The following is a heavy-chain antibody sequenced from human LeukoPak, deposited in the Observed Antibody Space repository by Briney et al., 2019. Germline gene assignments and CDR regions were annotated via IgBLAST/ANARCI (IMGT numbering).Heavy chain of an antibody. CDR3: ARESFAARWD. Sequence: GGSLRLSCAASGFTFSSYEMNWVRQAPGKGLEWVSSISSSTSYIYYTDSVKGRFTTSRDNANNSLYLQMNSLRAEDTAVYYCARESFAARWDWGQGTLVTVSS. V-gene: IGHV3-21*01. J-gene: IGHJ4*02. D-gene: IGHD6-6*01. CDR2: ISSSTSYI. CDR1: GFTFSSYE.